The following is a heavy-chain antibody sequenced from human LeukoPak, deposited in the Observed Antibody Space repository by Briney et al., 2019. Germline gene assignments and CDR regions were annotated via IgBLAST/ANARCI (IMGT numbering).Heavy chain of an antibody. CDR2: FDPEDGET. CDR3: ATDLTISYAFDI. D-gene: IGHD3-3*01. Sequence: ASVKVSCKVSGYTLTELSMHWVRQAPGKGLEWMGGFDPEDGETIYAQKFQGRVTMTEDTSTDTAYMELSSLRSEDTAVYYCATDLTISYAFDIWGQGTMVTVSS. CDR1: GYTLTELS. J-gene: IGHJ3*02. V-gene: IGHV1-24*01.